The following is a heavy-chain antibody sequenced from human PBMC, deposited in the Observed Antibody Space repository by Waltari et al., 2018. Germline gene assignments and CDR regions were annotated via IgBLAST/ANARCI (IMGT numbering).Heavy chain of an antibody. CDR2: ITHSGST. D-gene: IGHD2-21*01. CDR1: GGSFNFYY. J-gene: IGHJ4*02. CDR3: ARRGYCGIDCYSNYFDF. Sequence: QVLLQQWGAGLLKPSETLSLTCAVYGGSFNFYYWSWIRQPPGEGLAWIGEITHSGSTNDHPSLKSRVSISVDTPNNQFSLKLTSVTAADTAAYYCARRGYCGIDCYSNYFDFWGQGTLVTVSS. V-gene: IGHV4-34*01.